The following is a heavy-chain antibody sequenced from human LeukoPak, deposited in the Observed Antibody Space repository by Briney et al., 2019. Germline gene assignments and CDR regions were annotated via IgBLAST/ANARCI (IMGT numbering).Heavy chain of an antibody. V-gene: IGHV4-39*01. J-gene: IGHJ4*02. Sequence: SETRSLTCTVSGGSISSSSYYWGWIRQPPGKGLEWIGSIYYSGSTYYNPSLKSRVTISVDTSKNQFSLKLSSVTAADTAVYYCVGYSSGWFDYWGQGTLVTVSS. CDR3: VGYSSGWFDY. CDR1: GGSISSSSYY. D-gene: IGHD6-19*01. CDR2: IYYSGST.